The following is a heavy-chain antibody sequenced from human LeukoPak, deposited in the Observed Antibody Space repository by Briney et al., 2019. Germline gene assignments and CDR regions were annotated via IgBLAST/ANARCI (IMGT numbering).Heavy chain of an antibody. J-gene: IGHJ4*02. CDR2: INWNGGST. Sequence: GGSLRLSCAASGFTFDDYGMSWVRQAPGKGLEWVSGINWNGGSTGYADSVKGRFTISRDNAKNSLYLQMNSLGAEDTAVYYCARGPAANSGNYYVGDYWGQGTLVTVSS. CDR1: GFTFDDYG. V-gene: IGHV3-20*04. D-gene: IGHD1-26*01. CDR3: ARGPAANSGNYYVGDY.